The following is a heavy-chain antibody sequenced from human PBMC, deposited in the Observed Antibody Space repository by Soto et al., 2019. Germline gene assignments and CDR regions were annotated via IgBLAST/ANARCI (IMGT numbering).Heavy chain of an antibody. CDR2: ITPFSGDV. D-gene: IGHD1-26*01. CDR3: AGGGAGSGPFTWELPDH. J-gene: IGHJ4*02. Sequence: QMQLVQSGAEVKKTGSSVTVSCKALGNTFTYRYLHWVRQAPGQALEWMGWITPFSGDVHYAQKFQERVTITRDRSINTAYMQMSSLRSEDTAMYFCAGGGAGSGPFTWELPDHWGQGTVVTVSS. V-gene: IGHV1-45*02. CDR1: GNTFTYRY.